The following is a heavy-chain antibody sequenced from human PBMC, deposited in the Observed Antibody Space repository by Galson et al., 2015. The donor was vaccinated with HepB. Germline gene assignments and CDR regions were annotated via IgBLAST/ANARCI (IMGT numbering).Heavy chain of an antibody. V-gene: IGHV3-30-3*01. CDR2: ISYDGSNK. CDR3: ARGIRLRGTLYNWFDP. CDR1: GFTFSSYA. D-gene: IGHD4-17*01. Sequence: SLRLSCAASGFTFSSYAMHWVRQAPGKGLEWVAVISYDGSNKYYADSVKGRFTISRDNSKNTLYLQMNSLRAEDTAVYYCARGIRLRGTLYNWFDPWGQGTLVTVSS. J-gene: IGHJ5*02.